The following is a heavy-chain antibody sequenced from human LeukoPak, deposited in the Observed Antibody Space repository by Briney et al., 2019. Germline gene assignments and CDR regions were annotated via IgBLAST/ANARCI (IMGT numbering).Heavy chain of an antibody. CDR2: INHSGST. J-gene: IGHJ5*02. CDR3: ARTRARRDFWSGYYLKNNWFDP. V-gene: IGHV4-34*01. CDR1: GGSFSGYY. Sequence: SETLSLTCAVYGGSFSGYYWSWIRQPPGKGLEWIGEINHSGSTNYNPSLKSRVTISVDTSKNQFSLKLSSVTAADTAVYYCARTRARRDFWSGYYLKNNWFDPWGQGTLVTVSS. D-gene: IGHD3-3*01.